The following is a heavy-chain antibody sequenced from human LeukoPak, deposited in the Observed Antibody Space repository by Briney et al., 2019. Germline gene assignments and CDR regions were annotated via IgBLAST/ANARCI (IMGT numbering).Heavy chain of an antibody. CDR1: GFSFSRYW. D-gene: IGHD5-18*01. J-gene: IGHJ4*02. Sequence: GGSLRLSCAASGFSFSRYWMHWVRQVPGKGLMWVSRPNGDGNIPNYADSVKGRFTISRDNAKNTLYLQMNSLRAEDTAVYYCAREQLGFSYGLWGQGTLVTVSS. CDR2: PNGDGNIP. V-gene: IGHV3-74*01. CDR3: AREQLGFSYGL.